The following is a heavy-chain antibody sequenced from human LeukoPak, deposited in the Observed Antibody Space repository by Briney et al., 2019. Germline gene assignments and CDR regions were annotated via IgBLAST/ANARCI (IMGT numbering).Heavy chain of an antibody. D-gene: IGHD7-27*01. Sequence: GSVKVSCKTSGYTFTNYDINWVRQATGQGLEWMGWMSPNNGNTGYAQKFQGRVTMTRDTSINTAYMELSSLRSEDTAVYYCASNPPRTGDFNYWGQGALVTVSS. CDR1: GYTFTNYD. J-gene: IGHJ4*02. V-gene: IGHV1-8*01. CDR2: MSPNNGNT. CDR3: ASNPPRTGDFNY.